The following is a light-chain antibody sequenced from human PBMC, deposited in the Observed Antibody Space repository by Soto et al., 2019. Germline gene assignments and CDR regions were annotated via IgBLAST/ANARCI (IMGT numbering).Light chain of an antibody. CDR3: QQYNNWPIT. J-gene: IGKJ5*01. Sequence: EIVMTQSPATLSVSPGERATLSCRASQSVSSNLAWYQQKPGQAPGLLIYGASTRATGIPARFSGSGSGTEFTLTISSLQSEDFAVDYCQQYNNWPITFGQGTRLEIK. V-gene: IGKV3-15*01. CDR1: QSVSSN. CDR2: GAS.